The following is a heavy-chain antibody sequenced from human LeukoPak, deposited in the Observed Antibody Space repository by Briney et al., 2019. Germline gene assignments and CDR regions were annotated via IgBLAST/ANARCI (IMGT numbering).Heavy chain of an antibody. CDR3: ARREPTNADAFDI. CDR1: GYSFPSQW. J-gene: IGHJ3*02. Sequence: GESLKISCKGSGYSFPSQWIGWVRQMPGKGLEWMGIIYLGDSDTRYSPSFQGQVTISADKSISTAYLQWSSLKASDTAIYYCARREPTNADAFDIWGQGTVVTISS. D-gene: IGHD5-24*01. V-gene: IGHV5-51*01. CDR2: IYLGDSDT.